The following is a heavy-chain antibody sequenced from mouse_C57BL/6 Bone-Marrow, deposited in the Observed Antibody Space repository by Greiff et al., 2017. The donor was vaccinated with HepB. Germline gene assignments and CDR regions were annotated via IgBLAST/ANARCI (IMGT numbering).Heavy chain of an antibody. D-gene: IGHD2-1*01. CDR2: IYPYNGVS. CDR1: GYSFTGYY. CDR3: AREKIYYGNYEYFDV. Sequence: DVQLQESGPELVKPGASVKISCKASGYSFTGYYMHWVKQSHGNILDWIGYIYPYNGVSSYNQKFKGKATLTVDKSSSTAYMELRSLTSEDSAVYYCAREKIYYGNYEYFDVWGTGTTVTVSS. J-gene: IGHJ1*03. V-gene: IGHV1-31*01.